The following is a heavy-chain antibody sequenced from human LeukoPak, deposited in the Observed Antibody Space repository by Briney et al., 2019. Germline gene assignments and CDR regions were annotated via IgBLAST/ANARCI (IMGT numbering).Heavy chain of an antibody. CDR3: ARHARGGSYYGYYYYGMDV. D-gene: IGHD1-26*01. Sequence: RIDPXXSYTNYSPSFQGHVTISADKSISTAYLQWSSLKASDTAMYYCARHARGGSYYGYYYYGMDVWGQGTTVTVSS. V-gene: IGHV5-10-1*01. CDR2: IDPXXSYT. J-gene: IGHJ6*02.